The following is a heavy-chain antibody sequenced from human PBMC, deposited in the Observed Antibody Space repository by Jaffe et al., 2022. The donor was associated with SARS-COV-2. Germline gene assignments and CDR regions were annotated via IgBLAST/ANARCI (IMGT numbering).Heavy chain of an antibody. J-gene: IGHJ6*02. CDR2: ISYDGSNK. CDR3: AKDRNSNTVYNFYGMDV. D-gene: IGHD4-4*01. CDR1: RFTFSSYG. Sequence: QVQLVESGGGVVQPGRSLRLSCAASRFTFSSYGMHWVRQAPGKGLEWVAVISYDGSNKDYVGSVKGRFIISRDNSKNTLYLQMNSLRAEDTAVYYCAKDRNSNTVYNFYGMDVWGQGTTVTVSS. V-gene: IGHV3-30*18.